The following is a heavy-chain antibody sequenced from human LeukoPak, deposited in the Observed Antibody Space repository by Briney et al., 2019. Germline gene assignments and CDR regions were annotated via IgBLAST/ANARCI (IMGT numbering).Heavy chain of an antibody. CDR3: ARRRGDYVDY. D-gene: IGHD5-24*01. CDR2: IYYSGST. Sequence: SETLSLTCTVSGGSISSSSYYWGWIRQPPGKGLEWIGSIYYSGSTYYNPSLKSRVTISVDTSKNQFSLKLSSVTAADTAVYYCARRRGDYVDYWGQGTLVTVSS. J-gene: IGHJ4*02. V-gene: IGHV4-39*07. CDR1: GGSISSSSYY.